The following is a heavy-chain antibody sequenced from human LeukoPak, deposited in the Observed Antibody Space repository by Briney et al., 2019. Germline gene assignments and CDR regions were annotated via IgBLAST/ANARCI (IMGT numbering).Heavy chain of an antibody. J-gene: IGHJ5*02. D-gene: IGHD3-10*01. V-gene: IGHV1-2*02. CDR1: GYTFSGYY. CDR3: ALIGDHAWFDP. Sequence: ASVKVSCKASGYTFSGYYIFWVRRAPGQGLEWMGWINPNSGGTNYAPEFLGRLTMTRDTSITTAYMELSTLRSDDTAVYYCALIGDHAWFDPWGQGTLVTVSS. CDR2: INPNSGGT.